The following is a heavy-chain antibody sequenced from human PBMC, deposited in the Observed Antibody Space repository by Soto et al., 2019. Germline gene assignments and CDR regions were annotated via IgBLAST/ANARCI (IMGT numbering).Heavy chain of an antibody. CDR1: GFTFSSSW. CDR2: INSDGSRT. V-gene: IGHV3-74*01. J-gene: IGHJ4*02. CDR3: ARGPTGWYGYDY. D-gene: IGHD6-19*01. Sequence: EVQLVESGGGLVQPGGSLRLSCAASGFTFSSSWMHWVRQAPGKGLVWVSRINSDGSRTNYAASGKGRFTISRDNAKNTLYLQMNSPRAEDTALYFCARGPTGWYGYDYWGQGTLVTVSS.